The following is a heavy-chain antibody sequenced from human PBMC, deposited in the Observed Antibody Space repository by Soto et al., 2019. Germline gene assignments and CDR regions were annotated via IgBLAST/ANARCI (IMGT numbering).Heavy chain of an antibody. J-gene: IGHJ4*02. CDR1: GFTFGDYF. V-gene: IGHV3-49*03. CDR2: IRSESYGGTT. CDR3: TRVGAGYISGMDF. D-gene: IGHD3-10*01. Sequence: EVQLVESGGGLVQPGRSLRLSCTGSGFTFGDYFMNWIRQAPGKGLEWVGFIRSESYGGTTEYAASVKGRVTISRDDSKSIAYLLINSLKTEDTAVYYCTRVGAGYISGMDFWGQGTLVSVSS.